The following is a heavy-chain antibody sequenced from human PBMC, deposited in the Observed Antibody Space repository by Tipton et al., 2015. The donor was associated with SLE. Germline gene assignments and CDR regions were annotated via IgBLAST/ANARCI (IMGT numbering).Heavy chain of an antibody. CDR1: GDSVSSNSAA. J-gene: IGHJ3*02. Sequence: GLVKPSQTLSLTCAISGDSVSSNSAAWNWIRQSPSRGLEWLGRTYYRSKWYNDYAVTVKSRITINPDTSKNQLHLKLSSVTAADTAVYYCARGVAHFYDSGSFDIWGQGTLVTVSS. D-gene: IGHD2/OR15-2a*01. CDR2: TYYRSKWYN. CDR3: ARGVAHFYDSGSFDI. V-gene: IGHV6-1*01.